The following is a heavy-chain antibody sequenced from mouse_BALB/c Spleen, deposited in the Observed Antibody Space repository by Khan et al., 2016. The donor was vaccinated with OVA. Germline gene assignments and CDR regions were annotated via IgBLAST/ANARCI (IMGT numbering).Heavy chain of an antibody. CDR2: IWSDGRT. Sequence: QMQLEESGPDLVEPSQSLSITCSVSGFTLTSFAIHWVRQPPGKGLEWLVVIWSDGRTTYNSSLKSRLSISKDNSKSQASLKINSLQTDDTAMYYCARHQFPLSMDSWGQGTSVTVSS. V-gene: IGHV2-6-2*01. J-gene: IGHJ4*01. CDR1: GFTLTSFA. CDR3: ARHQFPLSMDS.